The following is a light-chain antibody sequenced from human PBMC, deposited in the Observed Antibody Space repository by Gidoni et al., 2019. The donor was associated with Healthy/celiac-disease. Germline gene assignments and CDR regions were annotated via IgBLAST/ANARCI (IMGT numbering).Light chain of an antibody. J-gene: IGKJ4*01. V-gene: IGKV3-20*01. CDR1: QSVSSIY. CDR3: QQYGSSLT. Sequence: EIVLTQSPGTLSFSPGERATLSCRASQSVSSIYLAGYQQKPGQAPRLLIYGASSRDTGIPDRFSGSGSGTDFTLTISRLEPEDFAVYYCQQYGSSLTCGGGTKVEIK. CDR2: GAS.